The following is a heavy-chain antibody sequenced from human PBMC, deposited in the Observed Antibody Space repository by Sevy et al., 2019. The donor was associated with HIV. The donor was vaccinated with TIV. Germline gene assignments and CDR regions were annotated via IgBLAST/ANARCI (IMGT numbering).Heavy chain of an antibody. CDR2: ITGSGSST. D-gene: IGHD6-19*01. CDR3: AKEHDSSWIDP. Sequence: GGSLRLSCAASGFTFNFYAMTWVRQAPGKGLEWVSSITGSGSSTYYADSVKGRFTISRDNSKNTLYLQMNSLRAEDTAVYYCAKEHDSSWIDPWGQGTLVTVSS. V-gene: IGHV3-23*01. J-gene: IGHJ5*02. CDR1: GFTFNFYA.